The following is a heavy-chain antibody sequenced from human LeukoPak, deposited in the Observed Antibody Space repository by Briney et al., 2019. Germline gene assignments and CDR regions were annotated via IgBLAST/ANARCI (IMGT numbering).Heavy chain of an antibody. J-gene: IGHJ5*02. CDR2: IYHSGST. D-gene: IGHD6-19*01. CDR3: GSDSSGSWWNWFDP. Sequence: PSETLSLTCAVYGGSFSDYYWGWIRQPPGKGLEWIGSIYHSGSTYYNPSLKSRVTISVDTSKNQFSLKLSSVTAADTAVYYCGSDSSGSWWNWFDPWGQGTLVTVSS. CDR1: GGSFSDYY. V-gene: IGHV4-38-2*01.